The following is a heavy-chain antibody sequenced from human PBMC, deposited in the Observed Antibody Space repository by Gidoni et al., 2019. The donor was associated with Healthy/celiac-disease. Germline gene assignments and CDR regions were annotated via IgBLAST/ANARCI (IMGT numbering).Heavy chain of an antibody. D-gene: IGHD2-2*01. CDR2: IWYDGSNK. V-gene: IGHV3-33*01. CDR3: ARERLHEEVPAAIAHRSYYYYGMDV. Sequence: QVQLVESGGGVVQPGRSLRLSCAASGFTFSSYGMHWVRQAPGKGLEWVAVIWYDGSNKYYADSVKGRFTISRDKSKNTLYRQMNSLRAEDTAVYYCARERLHEEVPAAIAHRSYYYYGMDVWGQGTTVTVSS. CDR1: GFTFSSYG. J-gene: IGHJ6*02.